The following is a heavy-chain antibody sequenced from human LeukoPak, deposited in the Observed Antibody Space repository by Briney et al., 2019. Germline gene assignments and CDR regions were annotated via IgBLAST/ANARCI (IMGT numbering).Heavy chain of an antibody. J-gene: IGHJ5*02. CDR1: GYTFTIYG. D-gene: IGHD6-13*01. CDR3: ARIKAAAGTRYNWFDP. Sequence: APVNVSCTASGYTFTIYGISSVRQAPEQGLEWMGWISAYNGNTNYAQKLQGRVTMTTDTSTSTAYMALRSLRSDDTAVYYCARIKAAAGTRYNWFDPGGQGTRVTVSS. V-gene: IGHV1-18*01. CDR2: ISAYNGNT.